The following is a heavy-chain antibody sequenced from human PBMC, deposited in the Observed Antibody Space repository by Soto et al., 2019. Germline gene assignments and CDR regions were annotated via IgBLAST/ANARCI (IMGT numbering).Heavy chain of an antibody. Sequence: ASVKVSCKASGYSFSTYDISWLRQAPGQGPEWMGRISPKNGNTNYAQNFQDRVTMTADTSSSTAYMELRGLRAEDTAVYYCARSPPPRIADNHYYYYGMDVWGQGTTVTVSS. J-gene: IGHJ6*02. CDR3: ARSPPPRIADNHYYYYGMDV. CDR1: GYSFSTYD. CDR2: ISPKNGNT. D-gene: IGHD6-13*01. V-gene: IGHV1-18*04.